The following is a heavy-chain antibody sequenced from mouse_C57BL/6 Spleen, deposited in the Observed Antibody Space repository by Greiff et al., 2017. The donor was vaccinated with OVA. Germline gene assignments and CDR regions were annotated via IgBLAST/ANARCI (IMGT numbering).Heavy chain of an antibody. J-gene: IGHJ3*01. V-gene: IGHV1-61*01. D-gene: IGHD4-1*01. Sequence: QVQLQQPGAELVRPGSSVKLSCKASGYTFTSYWMDWVKQRPGQGLEWIGNIYPSDSETHYNQKFKDKATLTVDKSSITAYMQLSSLTYEDSAVYYSARGTGTFAYWGQGTLVTVSA. CDR2: IYPSDSET. CDR1: GYTFTSYW. CDR3: ARGTGTFAY.